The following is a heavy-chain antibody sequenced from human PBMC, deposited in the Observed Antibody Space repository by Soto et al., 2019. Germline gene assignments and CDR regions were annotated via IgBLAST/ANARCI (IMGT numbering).Heavy chain of an antibody. Sequence: PSETLSLTCTVSGDSISSGDYYWSWIRQPPGKGLEWIGYIYYNGITYYTPSLKSRVTISVDTSNNQFSLRLSSVTAADTAVFYCARVRPYYYDTSGYYSPPIWGQGTLVTVS. J-gene: IGHJ4*02. V-gene: IGHV4-30-4*01. CDR2: IYYNGIT. D-gene: IGHD3-22*01. CDR3: ARVRPYYYDTSGYYSPPI. CDR1: GDSISSGDYY.